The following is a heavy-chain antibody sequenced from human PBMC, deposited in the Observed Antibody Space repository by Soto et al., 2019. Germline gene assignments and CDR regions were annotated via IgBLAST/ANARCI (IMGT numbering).Heavy chain of an antibody. CDR1: GFTFSSYS. Sequence: PGGSLRLSCAASGFTFSSYSMNWVRQAPGKGLEWVSYISSSSSTIYYADSVKGRFTISRDNAKNSLYLQMNSLRAEDTAVYYCARAGAMIVVESPSPLGVWGQGTTVTVSS. V-gene: IGHV3-48*01. D-gene: IGHD3-22*01. CDR2: ISSSSSTI. J-gene: IGHJ6*02. CDR3: ARAGAMIVVESPSPLGV.